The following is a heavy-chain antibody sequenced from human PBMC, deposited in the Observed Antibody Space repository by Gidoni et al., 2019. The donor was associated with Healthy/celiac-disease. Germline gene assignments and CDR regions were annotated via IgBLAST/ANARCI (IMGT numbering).Heavy chain of an antibody. CDR2: ISGSGGST. Sequence: EVQLVESGGGLVQPGGSLRLSCAASGFTFSSYAMSWVRQAQGKGLEWGSAISGSGGSTYYADSVKGRFTISRDNSKNTLYLQMNSLRAEDTAVYYCAKAPSLQLLVVGWYFDLWGRGTLVTVSS. CDR3: AKAPSLQLLVVGWYFDL. D-gene: IGHD2-2*01. J-gene: IGHJ2*01. V-gene: IGHV3-23*04. CDR1: GFTFSSYA.